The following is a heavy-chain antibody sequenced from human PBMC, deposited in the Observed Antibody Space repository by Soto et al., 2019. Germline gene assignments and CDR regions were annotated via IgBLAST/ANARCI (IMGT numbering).Heavy chain of an antibody. V-gene: IGHV3-30-3*01. D-gene: IGHD3-9*01. CDR3: ASPPPTYDILTGFDY. J-gene: IGHJ4*02. Sequence: QVQLVESGGGVVQPGRSLRLSCAASGFTFSSYAMHWVRQAPGKGLEWVAVISYDGSNKYYADSVKGRFTISRENSKNTLYLQMNSLRAEDTAVYYCASPPPTYDILTGFDYWGQGTLVTVSS. CDR1: GFTFSSYA. CDR2: ISYDGSNK.